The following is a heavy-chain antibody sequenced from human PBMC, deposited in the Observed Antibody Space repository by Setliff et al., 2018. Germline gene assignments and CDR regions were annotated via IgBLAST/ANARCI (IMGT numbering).Heavy chain of an antibody. D-gene: IGHD3-22*01. Sequence: LRLSCAASGFSSTDYCMTWVRQAPGKGLEWVANIKKDGGDRFYVDSVKGRFTISRDNAKNSVYLQMNSLRTEDTAVYYCTAGLTDYDSGGYLDQWGQGTLVTVSS. V-gene: IGHV3-7*01. CDR1: GFSSTDYC. J-gene: IGHJ5*02. CDR3: TAGLTDYDSGGYLDQ. CDR2: IKKDGGDR.